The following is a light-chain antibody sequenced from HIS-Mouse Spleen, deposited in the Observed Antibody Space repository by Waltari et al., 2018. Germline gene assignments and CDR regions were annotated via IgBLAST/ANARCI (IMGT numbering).Light chain of an antibody. Sequence: DIQMTQSPSSLSASVGDRVTITCRASQSISSYLNWYQQKPGKAPKLLIYAASSLQSGVPSRFSGSGSGTDFTLTISSVQPEDFATYYCQQSYSTLRTFGPGTKVDIK. CDR2: AAS. CDR3: QQSYSTLRT. J-gene: IGKJ3*01. CDR1: QSISSY. V-gene: IGKV1-39*01.